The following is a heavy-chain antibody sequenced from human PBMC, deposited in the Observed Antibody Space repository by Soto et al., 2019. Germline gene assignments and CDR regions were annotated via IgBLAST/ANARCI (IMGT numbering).Heavy chain of an antibody. D-gene: IGHD3-3*01. Sequence: GGSLRLSCATSGFTFSSYAMSWVRQAPGKGLEWVAIIRGSGSTKYYADSVKGRFTISRDNSKNTLYLQMNSLRAEDTAVYYCAKDSTIFGEGVSYWGQGTLVTVSS. CDR2: IRGSGSTK. CDR1: GFTFSSYA. V-gene: IGHV3-30*02. CDR3: AKDSTIFGEGVSY. J-gene: IGHJ4*02.